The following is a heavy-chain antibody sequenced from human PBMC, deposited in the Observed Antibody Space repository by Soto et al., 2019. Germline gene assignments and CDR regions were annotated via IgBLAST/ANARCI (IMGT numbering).Heavy chain of an antibody. D-gene: IGHD6-19*01. CDR2: ISGSGGST. CDR3: ARSSRDSSGWLTLNYYYYGMDV. J-gene: IGHJ6*02. V-gene: IGHV3-23*01. CDR1: GFTFRSYA. Sequence: GGPLRLSCTASGFTFRSYAMSWVSQAPGRGLEWVSAISGSGGSTYYADSVKGRFTISRDNSKNTLYLQMNSLRAEDTAVYYCARSSRDSSGWLTLNYYYYGMDVWGQGTTVTVSS.